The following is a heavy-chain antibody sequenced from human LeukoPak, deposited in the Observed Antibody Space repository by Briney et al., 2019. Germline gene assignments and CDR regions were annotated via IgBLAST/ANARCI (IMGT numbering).Heavy chain of an antibody. D-gene: IGHD5-18*01. CDR3: AMGGYSYGYYDY. Sequence: LETLSLTCTVSGGSISSSSYYWGWIRQPPGQGLQWIGTISYSGSTYYNPSLKSRVTISVDTSKNRFSLKLTSVTAADTAVYYCAMGGYSYGYYDYWGQGTLVTVSS. J-gene: IGHJ4*02. V-gene: IGHV4-39*07. CDR1: GGSISSSSYY. CDR2: ISYSGST.